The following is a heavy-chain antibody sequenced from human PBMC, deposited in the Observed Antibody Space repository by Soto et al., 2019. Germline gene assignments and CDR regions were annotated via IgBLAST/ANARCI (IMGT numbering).Heavy chain of an antibody. CDR3: GVPEVVTGSSDPVDYGMDV. V-gene: IGHV1-69*01. CDR1: GGTFSSYA. J-gene: IGHJ6*02. Sequence: QVQLVQSGAEVKKPGSSVKVSCKASGGTFSSYAISWVRQAPGQGLEWMGGIIPIFGTANYAQKFQGRVTITADESTSTAYMELSSLRSEDTAVYYCGVPEVVTGSSDPVDYGMDVWGQGTTVTVSS. D-gene: IGHD2-21*02. CDR2: IIPIFGTA.